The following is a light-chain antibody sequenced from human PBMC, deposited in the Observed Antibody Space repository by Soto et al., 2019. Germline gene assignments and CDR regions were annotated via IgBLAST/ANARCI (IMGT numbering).Light chain of an antibody. J-gene: IGKJ4*01. Sequence: DILMTQSPSTVSASVGDRVTITCRASQGISSWLAWYQQKPGKAPNLLIYSASSLHSGVPSRFSGSGSGTDFTLTISSLRPEDSATYYCQQANSLPLTFGGGTKVEIK. CDR1: QGISSW. CDR2: SAS. CDR3: QQANSLPLT. V-gene: IGKV1-12*01.